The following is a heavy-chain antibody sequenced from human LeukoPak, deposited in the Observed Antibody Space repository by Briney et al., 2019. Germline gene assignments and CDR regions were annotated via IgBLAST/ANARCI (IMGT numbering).Heavy chain of an antibody. Sequence: SETLSLTCTVSGGSISSYYWSWIRQPPGKGLEWIGYIYYSGSTNYNPSLKSRVTISVDTSKNQFSLKLSSVTAADTAVYYCASSVGYYDSSGYGYWGQGTLVNVSS. CDR3: ASSVGYYDSSGYGY. V-gene: IGHV4-59*01. CDR1: GGSISSYY. D-gene: IGHD3-22*01. J-gene: IGHJ4*02. CDR2: IYYSGST.